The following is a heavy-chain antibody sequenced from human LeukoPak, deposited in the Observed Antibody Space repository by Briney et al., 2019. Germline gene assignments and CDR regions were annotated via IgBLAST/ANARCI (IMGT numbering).Heavy chain of an antibody. V-gene: IGHV5-51*01. J-gene: IGHJ4*02. D-gene: IGHD3-3*01. CDR1: GYSFTNFW. CDR3: ARHSDFWSGYLLDY. Sequence: GESLKISCKGSGYSFTNFWIGWVRQMPGKGLEWMGIIYPRDSDTRYSPSFQGQVTISADKSISTAYLQWSSLKASDTAMYYCARHSDFWSGYLLDYWGQGTLVTVSS. CDR2: IYPRDSDT.